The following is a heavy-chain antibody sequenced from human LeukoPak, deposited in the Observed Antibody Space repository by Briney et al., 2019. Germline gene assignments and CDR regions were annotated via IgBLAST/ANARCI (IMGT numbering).Heavy chain of an antibody. Sequence: PSETLSLTCSVSGGSISSGNNYWTWVRQPPGKGLEWVGYMHQSGSTYYNPSLKSRVTISGDRSKNQFSLKLSSVTAADTAVYYCARDLHDVSWGGDYWGQGTLVTVSS. CDR1: GGSISSGNNY. CDR3: ARDLHDVSWGGDY. D-gene: IGHD7-27*01. V-gene: IGHV4-30-2*01. J-gene: IGHJ4*02. CDR2: MHQSGST.